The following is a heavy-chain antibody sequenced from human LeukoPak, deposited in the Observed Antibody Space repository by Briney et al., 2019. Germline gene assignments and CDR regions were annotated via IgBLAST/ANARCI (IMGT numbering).Heavy chain of an antibody. V-gene: IGHV1-46*01. CDR3: AAGKKVGAYLWYYFDL. Sequence: ASVKVSCKASGYTFTSYYMHWVRQAPGQGLEWMGIINPSGGSTSYAQKFQGRVTMTRDTSTSTVYMELSSLRSEDTAVYYCAAGKKVGAYLWYYFDLWGRGTLVTVSS. CDR1: GYTFTSYY. D-gene: IGHD1-26*01. CDR2: INPSGGST. J-gene: IGHJ2*01.